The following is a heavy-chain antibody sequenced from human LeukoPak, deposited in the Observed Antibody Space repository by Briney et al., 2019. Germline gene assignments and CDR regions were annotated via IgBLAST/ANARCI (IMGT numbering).Heavy chain of an antibody. D-gene: IGHD6-13*01. CDR2: IRSKAYGGRT. J-gene: IGHJ4*02. Sequence: GGSLRLSCTASGFTFGDYAMSWVRQAPGKGLEWVGFIRSKAYGGRTEYAASVKGRFTISRDDSKSIAYLQMNSLKTEDTAVYYCTSVAAAVRWGQGTLVTVSS. CDR1: GFTFGDYA. CDR3: TSVAAAVR. V-gene: IGHV3-49*04.